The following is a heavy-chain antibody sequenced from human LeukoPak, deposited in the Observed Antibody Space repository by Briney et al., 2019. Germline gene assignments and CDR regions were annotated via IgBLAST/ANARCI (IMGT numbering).Heavy chain of an antibody. CDR3: ATDHGFHYGAYFDY. Sequence: GRSLRLSCAASGYTFTSFCMHWDRQAPGKGLEWVAVISYDGSNKYSADSVKGRFTISRDNSKNTLYLQMNSLRPEDTAVYYCATDHGFHYGAYFDYWGQGNLVTVSS. D-gene: IGHD4-17*01. V-gene: IGHV3-30*03. CDR2: ISYDGSNK. J-gene: IGHJ4*02. CDR1: GYTFTSFC.